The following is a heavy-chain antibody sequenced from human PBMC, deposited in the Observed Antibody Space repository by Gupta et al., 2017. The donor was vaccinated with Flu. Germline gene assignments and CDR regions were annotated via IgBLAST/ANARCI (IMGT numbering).Heavy chain of an antibody. V-gene: IGHV7-4-1*02. CDR2: IDTNTGSP. CDR3: ARDVSGWDYIWGTYRRFDF. J-gene: IGHJ4*02. Sequence: MNWVRQAPGQGLEWMGWIDTNTGSPTYAQGFRGRFVFSLDTSVSTAYLQISSLKAEDSAIYYCARDVSGWDYIWGTYRRFDFWGQGTLVTV. D-gene: IGHD3-16*02.